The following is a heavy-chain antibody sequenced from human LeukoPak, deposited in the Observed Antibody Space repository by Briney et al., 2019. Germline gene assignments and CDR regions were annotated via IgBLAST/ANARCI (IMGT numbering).Heavy chain of an antibody. CDR2: ISYDGSNK. V-gene: IGHV3-30*18. D-gene: IGHD6-6*01. Sequence: GGSLRLSCAASGFTFSNGMHWVRQAPGKGLEWVAIISYDGSNKYYADSVKGRFTISRDNSKNTLYLQMNSLRAEDTAVYYCAKDGMYSSSSSYYFDYWGQGTLVTVSS. CDR3: AKDGMYSSSSSYYFDY. CDR1: GFTFSNG. J-gene: IGHJ4*02.